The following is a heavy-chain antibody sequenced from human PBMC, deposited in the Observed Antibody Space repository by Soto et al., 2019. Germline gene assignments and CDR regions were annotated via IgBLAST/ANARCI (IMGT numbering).Heavy chain of an antibody. CDR1: GFRFSIYS. J-gene: IGHJ4*02. CDR3: SRSVEGHFDY. Sequence: EVQLVESGGGLVQPGGSLRLSCAASGFRFSIYSMNWVRQAPGKGLEWSAYITSDTKTIKYADSVKGRFTISRDNDNNLVYLQMNSRRDEDTAVYYCSRSVEGHFDYWGQGTVVTVST. V-gene: IGHV3-48*02. D-gene: IGHD6-19*01. CDR2: ITSDTKTI.